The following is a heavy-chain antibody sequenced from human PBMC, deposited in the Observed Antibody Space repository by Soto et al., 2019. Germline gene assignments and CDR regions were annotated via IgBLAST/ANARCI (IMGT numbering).Heavy chain of an antibody. V-gene: IGHV4-59*01. CDR1: GGFSGSSY. CDR3: AREAGARGSRDFGMDV. J-gene: IGHJ6*02. D-gene: IGHD3-10*01. CDR2: INDSGYT. Sequence: QVQLQESGPGLVKPSETLSLTCTVSGGFSGSSYWNWVRQTPRRELEWIGYINDSGYTKYNPSLMRRATMSVDTSQNQVALKLYSVTAADPAVYYCAREAGARGSRDFGMDVWGQGTTVTVSS.